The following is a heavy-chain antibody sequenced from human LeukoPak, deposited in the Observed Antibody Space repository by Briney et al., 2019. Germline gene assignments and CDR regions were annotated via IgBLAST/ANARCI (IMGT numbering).Heavy chain of an antibody. CDR3: ARSWFGELFFLY. D-gene: IGHD3-10*01. CDR1: GGSFSGYY. CDR2: INHSGST. Sequence: SETLSLTCAVYGGSFSGYYWSWIRQPPGKGLEWIGEINHSGSTNYNPSLKSRVTISVDTSKNQFSLKLSSVTAADTAVYHCARSWFGELFFLYWGQGTLVTVSS. V-gene: IGHV4-34*01. J-gene: IGHJ4*02.